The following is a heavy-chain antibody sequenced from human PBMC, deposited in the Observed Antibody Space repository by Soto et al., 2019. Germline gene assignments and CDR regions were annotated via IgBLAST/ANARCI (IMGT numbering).Heavy chain of an antibody. J-gene: IGHJ5*01. CDR2: IIGSGDTT. D-gene: IGHD6-19*01. CDR1: GFPFSAYG. V-gene: IGHV3-23*01. CDR3: AKGLTNWFDP. Sequence: EVQLLESGGGLVQPGGSLRLSCTAAGFPFSAYGMAGARQGPGKGLEWISSIIGSGDTTYYADSVKGRFTISRDNSKDTLYLQMNSLRAEDTAVYFCAKGLTNWFDPWGQGTLVTVSS.